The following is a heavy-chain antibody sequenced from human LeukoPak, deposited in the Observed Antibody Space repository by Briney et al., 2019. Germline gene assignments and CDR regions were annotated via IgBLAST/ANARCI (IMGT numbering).Heavy chain of an antibody. Sequence: GGSLRLSCAASGFTFSSYAMSWFRQAPGKGLEWVSAISGSGGSTYYAESVKGRFTISRDNSKNTLYLQMNSLRAEDTAVYYCASRRITIFGVATAGVDYWGQGTLVTVSS. CDR1: GFTFSSYA. D-gene: IGHD3-3*01. V-gene: IGHV3-23*01. J-gene: IGHJ4*02. CDR3: ASRRITIFGVATAGVDY. CDR2: ISGSGGST.